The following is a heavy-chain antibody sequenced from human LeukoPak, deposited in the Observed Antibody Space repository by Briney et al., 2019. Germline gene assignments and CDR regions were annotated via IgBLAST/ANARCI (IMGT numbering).Heavy chain of an antibody. CDR2: IYYSGST. J-gene: IGHJ6*03. D-gene: IGHD3-22*01. Sequence: SETLSLTCTVSGGSISSYYWSWIRQPPGKGLERIGNIYYSGSTNYNPSLKSRVTISVDTSKNQFSLKLSSVTAADTAVYYCTRGSIAHYYMDVWGKGTTVTISS. CDR3: TRGSIAHYYMDV. V-gene: IGHV4-59*01. CDR1: GGSISSYY.